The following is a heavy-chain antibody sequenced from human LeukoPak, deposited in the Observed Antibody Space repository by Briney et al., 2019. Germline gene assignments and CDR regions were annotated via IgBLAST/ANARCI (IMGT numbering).Heavy chain of an antibody. D-gene: IGHD3-10*01. CDR1: GGTFSSYA. CDR2: IIPIFGTA. V-gene: IGHV1-69*05. J-gene: IGHJ3*02. Sequence: ASVKVSCKASGGTFSSYAISWVRQAPGQGLEWMGGIIPIFGTANYVQKFQGRVTITTDESTSTAYMELSSLRSEDTAVYYCASSGRGVIITDAFDIWGQGTMVTVSS. CDR3: ASSGRGVIITDAFDI.